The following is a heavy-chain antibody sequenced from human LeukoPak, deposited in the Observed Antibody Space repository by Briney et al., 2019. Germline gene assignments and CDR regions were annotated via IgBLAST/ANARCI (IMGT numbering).Heavy chain of an antibody. J-gene: IGHJ4*02. CDR1: GFTFSSYA. Sequence: GGSLRLSCAASGFTFSSYAMSWVRQAPGKGLEWVSAISGSGGSTYYADSVKGRFTISRDNSKNTLYLQMNSPRAEDTAVYYCAKSHPIYDSSGPLDYWGQGTLVTVSS. V-gene: IGHV3-23*01. D-gene: IGHD3-22*01. CDR2: ISGSGGST. CDR3: AKSHPIYDSSGPLDY.